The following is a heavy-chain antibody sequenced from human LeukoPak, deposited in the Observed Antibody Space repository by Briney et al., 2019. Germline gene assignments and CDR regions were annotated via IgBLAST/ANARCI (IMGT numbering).Heavy chain of an antibody. Sequence: GASVKVSCKTSGYTFATYFMHWVRQAPGQGLEWMGYIKPNSGVTNYAQKFRGRVTMTWDTSISTAYIELSGLTSDDTAIYYCARPTYCGSNCYFNFDYWGQGTLVPVSS. V-gene: IGHV1-2*02. J-gene: IGHJ4*02. CDR2: IKPNSGVT. CDR1: GYTFATYF. CDR3: ARPTYCGSNCYFNFDY. D-gene: IGHD2-21*02.